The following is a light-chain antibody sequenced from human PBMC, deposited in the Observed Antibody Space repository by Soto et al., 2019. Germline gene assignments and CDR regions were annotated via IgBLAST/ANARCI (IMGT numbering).Light chain of an antibody. CDR3: HHYDSSPPYT. V-gene: IGKV3-20*01. J-gene: IGKJ2*01. CDR1: RSFASSY. Sequence: EIVLTQSPATLSLSPGEGATLSCRASRSFASSYLAWYQHKPGQAPRLLIYAASSRATGIPDRFIGSGSGTDFTLTISRLEPDDSAVYYCHHYDSSPPYTFGQGTKVDIK. CDR2: AAS.